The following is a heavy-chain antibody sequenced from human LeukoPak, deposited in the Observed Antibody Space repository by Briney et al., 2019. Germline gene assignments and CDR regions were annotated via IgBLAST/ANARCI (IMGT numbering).Heavy chain of an antibody. V-gene: IGHV4-59*01. CDR3: ARETSQKGAHYMDV. Sequence: SETLSLTCTVSGGSISSYYWSWIRQPPGKGLEYIGYIYYSGYTNYNPSLKSRVTISVDTSKNQFSLKLSSVTTADTAVYYCARETSQKGAHYMDVWGKGTTVTISS. D-gene: IGHD3-16*01. CDR1: GGSISSYY. J-gene: IGHJ6*03. CDR2: IYYSGYT.